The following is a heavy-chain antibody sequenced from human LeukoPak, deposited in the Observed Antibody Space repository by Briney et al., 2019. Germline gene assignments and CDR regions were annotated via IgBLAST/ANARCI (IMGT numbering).Heavy chain of an antibody. CDR1: GGSISSGGYY. J-gene: IGHJ5*02. D-gene: IGHD6-6*01. CDR2: IYYSGST. CDR3: ARDYSSSPPNWFGP. Sequence: SETLSLTCTVSGGSISSGGYYWSWIRQHPGRGLEWIGYIYYSGSTYYNPSLKSRVTISVDTSKNQFSLKLSSVTAADTAVYYCARDYSSSPPNWFGPWGQGAQVTVSS. V-gene: IGHV4-31*03.